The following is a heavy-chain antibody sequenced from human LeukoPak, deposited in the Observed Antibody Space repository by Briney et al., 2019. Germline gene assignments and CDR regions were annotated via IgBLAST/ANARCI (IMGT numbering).Heavy chain of an antibody. J-gene: IGHJ3*02. CDR3: TTTGTTDAFDI. Sequence: GGSLRLSCAASGFTFSSYAMSWVRQAPGKGLEWVSAISGSGGSTYYADSVKGRFTISRDDSKNTAYLQMNSLKTEDTAVYYCTTTGTTDAFDIWGQGTMVTVSS. CDR2: ISGSGGST. V-gene: IGHV3-23*01. CDR1: GFTFSSYA. D-gene: IGHD1-1*01.